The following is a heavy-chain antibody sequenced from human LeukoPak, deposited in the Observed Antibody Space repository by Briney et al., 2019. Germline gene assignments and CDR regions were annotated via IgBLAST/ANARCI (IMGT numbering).Heavy chain of an antibody. V-gene: IGHV3-9*01. Sequence: GRSLRLSCAASGFTFDDYAMHWVRQAPGKGLEWVSGISWNSGSIGYADSVKGRFTISRDNAKNSLYLQMNSLRAEDTAVYYCARFRRGRDLGGSCYDYWGQGTLVTVSS. D-gene: IGHD2-15*01. J-gene: IGHJ4*02. CDR3: ARFRRGRDLGGSCYDY. CDR2: ISWNSGSI. CDR1: GFTFDDYA.